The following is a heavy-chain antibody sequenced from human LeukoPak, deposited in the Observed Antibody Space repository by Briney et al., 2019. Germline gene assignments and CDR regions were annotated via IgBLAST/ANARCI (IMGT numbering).Heavy chain of an antibody. D-gene: IGHD6-13*01. Sequence: SETLSLTCTVSGGSISSYYWSWIRQPPGKGLEWIGYIYTSGSTIYNPSLKSRVTISVDTSKNQFSLKLSSVTAADTAVYYCASTSLAAAGYYYMDVWGKGTTVTVSS. J-gene: IGHJ6*03. CDR3: ASTSLAAAGYYYMDV. V-gene: IGHV4-4*09. CDR2: IYTSGST. CDR1: GGSISSYY.